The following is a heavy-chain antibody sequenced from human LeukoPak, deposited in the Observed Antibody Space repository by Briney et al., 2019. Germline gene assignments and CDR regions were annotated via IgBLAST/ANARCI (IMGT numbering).Heavy chain of an antibody. CDR3: ARGDVVVPAAIPPDY. D-gene: IGHD2-2*02. CDR2: INPNSGGT. V-gene: IGHV1-2*02. CDR1: GYTFTGYY. J-gene: IGHJ4*02. Sequence: ASVKVSCKASGYTFTGYYMHWVRQAPGQGLEWMEWINPNSGGTNYAQKFQGRVTMTRDTSISTAYMELSRLRSDDTAVYYCARGDVVVPAAIPPDYWGQGTLVTVSS.